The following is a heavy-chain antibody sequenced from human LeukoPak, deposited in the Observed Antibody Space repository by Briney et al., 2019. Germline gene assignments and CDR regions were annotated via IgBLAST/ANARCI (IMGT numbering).Heavy chain of an antibody. V-gene: IGHV4-39*01. D-gene: IGHD6-19*01. J-gene: IGHJ4*02. Sequence: SETLSLTCTVSGGSISSSSYYWGWIRQPPGKGLEWIGSIYYSGSTYYNPSLKSRVTISVDTSKNQFSLKLSSVTAADTAVYYCATTYSSGGVGFDYWGQGTLVTVSS. CDR3: ATTYSSGGVGFDY. CDR2: IYYSGST. CDR1: GGSISSSSYY.